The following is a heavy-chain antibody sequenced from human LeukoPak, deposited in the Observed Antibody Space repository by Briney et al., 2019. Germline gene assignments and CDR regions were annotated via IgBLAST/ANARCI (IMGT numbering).Heavy chain of an antibody. V-gene: IGHV4-59*12. CDR2: IYYSGST. J-gene: IGHJ5*02. Sequence: SETLSLTCTVSGGSISSYYWSWIRQPPGKGLEWIGYIYYSGSTNYNPSLKSRVTMSVDTSKNQFSLKLSSVTAADTAVYYCARDKEVEYNLPNWFDPWGQGTLVTVSS. D-gene: IGHD1-14*01. CDR3: ARDKEVEYNLPNWFDP. CDR1: GGSISSYY.